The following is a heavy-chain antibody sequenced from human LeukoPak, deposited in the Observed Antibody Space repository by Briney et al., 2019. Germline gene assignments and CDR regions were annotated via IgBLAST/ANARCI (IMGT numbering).Heavy chain of an antibody. D-gene: IGHD3-10*01. J-gene: IGHJ6*03. CDR2: LYWDDDK. Sequence: SGATLVKLTQPCTLTCTFSGFSLSTSGVGVGWIRQPQGKALEWLALLYWDDDKRYSPSLKSRLTITKDTSKNQVVLTITNMDPVDTATYYCAHRLVHHYRGSGRGVLVMDVWGKGTTVTVSS. CDR1: GFSLSTSGVG. V-gene: IGHV2-5*02. CDR3: AHRLVHHYRGSGRGVLVMDV.